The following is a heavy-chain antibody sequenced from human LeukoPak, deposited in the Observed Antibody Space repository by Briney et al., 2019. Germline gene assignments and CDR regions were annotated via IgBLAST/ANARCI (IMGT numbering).Heavy chain of an antibody. CDR2: ISSSSSYI. CDR3: ARGKGSSGRIDY. V-gene: IGHV3-21*01. CDR1: GFTFSSYS. D-gene: IGHD3-22*01. J-gene: IGHJ4*02. Sequence: GGSLRVSCAASGFTFSSYSMNWVRQAPGKGLEWVSSISSSSSYIYYADSVKGRFTISRDNAKNSLYLQMNSLRAEDTAVYYCARGKGSSGRIDYWGQGTLVTVSS.